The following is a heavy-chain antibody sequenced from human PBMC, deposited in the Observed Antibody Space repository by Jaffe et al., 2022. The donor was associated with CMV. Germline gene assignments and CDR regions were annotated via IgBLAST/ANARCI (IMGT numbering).Heavy chain of an antibody. CDR1: GYTFTSYY. CDR2: INPSGGST. J-gene: IGHJ4*02. Sequence: QVQLVQSGAEVKKPGASVKVSCKASGYTFTSYYMHWVRQAPGQGLEWMGIINPSGGSTSYAQKFQGRVTMTRDTSTSTVYMELSSLRSEDTAVYYCAREGDCGGDCYSGVLALDYWGQGTLVTVSS. D-gene: IGHD2-21*02. CDR3: AREGDCGGDCYSGVLALDY. V-gene: IGHV1-46*01.